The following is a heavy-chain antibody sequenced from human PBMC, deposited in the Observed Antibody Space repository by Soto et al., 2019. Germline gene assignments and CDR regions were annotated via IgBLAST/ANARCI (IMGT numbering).Heavy chain of an antibody. V-gene: IGHV4-30-4*01. Sequence: QVQLQESGPGLVKPSQTLSLTCTVSGGSVTTADHYYNWIRQPPGKGLEWIGYIYYSGSTSYCPSLKTRVTIPLDTSKNPFSLQMSSVPAADTAVYYCASAYSSTLLGYWGQGTLVTVSS. CDR1: GGSVTTADHY. J-gene: IGHJ4*02. CDR3: ASAYSSTLLGY. CDR2: IYYSGST. D-gene: IGHD6-13*01.